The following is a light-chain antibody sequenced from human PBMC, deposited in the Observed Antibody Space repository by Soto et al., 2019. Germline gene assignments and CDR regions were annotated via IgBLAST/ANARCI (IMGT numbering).Light chain of an antibody. Sequence: QSVLTQPASVSGSPGQSITISCTGTCSDVGLYDYVSWYQQHPGKAPQLMIYAVSNRPSGVSNRFSASKSGNTASLFISGLQAEDEADYYCSSYTSDSSYVFGSGTKATVL. CDR2: AVS. V-gene: IGLV2-14*01. J-gene: IGLJ1*01. CDR3: SSYTSDSSYV. CDR1: CSDVGLYDY.